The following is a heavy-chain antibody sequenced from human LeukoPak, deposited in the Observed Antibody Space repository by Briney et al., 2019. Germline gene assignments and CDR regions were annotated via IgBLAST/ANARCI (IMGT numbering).Heavy chain of an antibody. D-gene: IGHD4-11*01. CDR1: GLSRRTGGGG. J-gene: IGHJ4*02. CDR2: IYWNDDK. V-gene: IGHV2-5*01. Sequence: ESGPALVKPTQTLTLTWTLSGLSRRTGGGGVGWVRQPPGKALEWLALIYWNDDKRYSPSLKSRLTITKDTSKNQVVLTMSNMDPVDTATYYCAHRLAGGDYSDSYFDYWGQGTLVTVSS. CDR3: AHRLAGGDYSDSYFDY.